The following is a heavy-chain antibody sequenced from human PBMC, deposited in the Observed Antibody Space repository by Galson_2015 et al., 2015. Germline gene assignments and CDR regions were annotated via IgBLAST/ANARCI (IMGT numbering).Heavy chain of an antibody. V-gene: IGHV1-69*13. CDR1: GGTFSSYA. Sequence: SVKVSCKASGGTFSSYAISWVRQAPGQGLEWMGGIIPIFGTANYAQKFQGRVTITADESTSTAYVELSSLRSEDTAVYYCARATTVTTLVYYYYYYGMDVWGQGTAVTVSS. J-gene: IGHJ6*02. D-gene: IGHD4-17*01. CDR3: ARATTVTTLVYYYYYYGMDV. CDR2: IIPIFGTA.